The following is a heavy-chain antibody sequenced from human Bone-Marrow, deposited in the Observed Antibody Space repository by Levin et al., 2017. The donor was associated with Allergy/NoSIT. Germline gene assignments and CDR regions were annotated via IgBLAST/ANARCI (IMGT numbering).Heavy chain of an antibody. Sequence: SQTLSLTCTVSGGSISGYYWSWIRQPPGKGLEWIGCIYSSGSTNHNPSLKSRVTISVDTSKNQFSLKLNSVTAADTSVYYCARGAVYSVSWYWYFDLWGRGTLVTVSS. J-gene: IGHJ2*01. D-gene: IGHD6-13*01. CDR2: IYSSGST. CDR3: ARGAVYSVSWYWYFDL. CDR1: GGSISGYY. V-gene: IGHV4-59*01.